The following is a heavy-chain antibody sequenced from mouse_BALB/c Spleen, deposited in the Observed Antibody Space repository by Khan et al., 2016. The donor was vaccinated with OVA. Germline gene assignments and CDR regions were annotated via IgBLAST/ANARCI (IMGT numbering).Heavy chain of an antibody. D-gene: IGHD2-3*01. J-gene: IGHJ4*01. Sequence: QVQLKESGPGLVAPSQSLSIACTVSGFSLTTYGVNWVRQPPGEGLEWLGVIWAGGSTNYNSALRSRLSISKDNSKSQVFLKMHSLQTDDTAMYDGVRFYDPYYAMDYWGQGTSVTVSS. CDR2: IWAGGST. CDR3: VRFYDPYYAMDY. CDR1: GFSLTTYG. V-gene: IGHV2-9*02.